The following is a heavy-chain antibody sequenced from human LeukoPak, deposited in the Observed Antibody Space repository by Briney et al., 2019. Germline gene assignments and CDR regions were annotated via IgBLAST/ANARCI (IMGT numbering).Heavy chain of an antibody. CDR3: ARLYDGSAYHADHFDY. J-gene: IGHJ4*02. CDR2: ISSSSSYI. D-gene: IGHD3-22*01. V-gene: IGHV3-21*01. CDR1: GFTFDDYG. Sequence: GGSLRLSCAASGFTFDDYGMSWVRQAPGKGLEWVSSISSSSSYIYYADSVKGRFTISRDNAKNSLYLQMNSLRAEDTAVYYCARLYDGSAYHADHFDYWGQGTLVIVSS.